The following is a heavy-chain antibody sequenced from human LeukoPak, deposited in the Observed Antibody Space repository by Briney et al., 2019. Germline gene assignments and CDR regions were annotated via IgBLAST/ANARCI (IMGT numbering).Heavy chain of an antibody. CDR1: GFTFSSYA. CDR3: ARGHPWNRVAATLGSRYSMDV. V-gene: IGHV1-2*02. D-gene: IGHD2-15*01. J-gene: IGHJ6*03. Sequence: AGGSLRLSCAASGFTFSSYAMHWVRQAPGQGLEWMGWINPNSGGTNYVQKFQGRVTMTRDTYISTAYMGVSRLRSDDTAVYYCARGHPWNRVAATLGSRYSMDVWGKGTTVTISS. CDR2: INPNSGGT.